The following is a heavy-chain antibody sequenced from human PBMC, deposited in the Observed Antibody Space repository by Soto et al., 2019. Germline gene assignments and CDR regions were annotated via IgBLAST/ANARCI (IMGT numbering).Heavy chain of an antibody. CDR3: ARDEDY. J-gene: IGHJ4*02. CDR2: INHSGST. Sequence: SETLSLTCAVYGGSFSGYYWSWIRQPPGKGLEWIGEINHSGSTNYNPSLKSRVTITRDTSASTAYMELNSLRSEDTAVYYCARDEDYWGQGTLVTVSS. CDR1: GGSFSGYY. V-gene: IGHV4-34*01.